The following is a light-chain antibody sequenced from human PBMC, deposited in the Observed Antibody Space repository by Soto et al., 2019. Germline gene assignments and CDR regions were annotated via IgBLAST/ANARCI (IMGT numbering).Light chain of an antibody. Sequence: QSVLTQPRSVSGSPGQSVTISCTGTSSDVGGYNYVSWYQQHPDKAPKVMIYDVTKRPSGVPDRFSGSKSSNTASLTISGLQAEDESDYYCCSYAGGNYVFGTGTKVTVL. CDR3: CSYAGGNYV. J-gene: IGLJ1*01. V-gene: IGLV2-11*01. CDR1: SSDVGGYNY. CDR2: DVT.